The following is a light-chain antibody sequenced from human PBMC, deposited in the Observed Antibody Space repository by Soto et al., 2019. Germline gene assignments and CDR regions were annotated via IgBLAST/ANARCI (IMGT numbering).Light chain of an antibody. J-gene: IGKJ5*01. CDR3: QQYNSYPIT. CDR1: TRISSX. V-gene: IGKV1-5*01. CDR2: DAS. Sequence: IPLTQCPPFLCASXGDRVTISCRARTRISSXLGWYQQKPGKAPKLXXYDASNLESGGPSRFSGSGSVTEFTRTISSRQPDDFATYYGQQYNSYPITFGQGTRLEIK.